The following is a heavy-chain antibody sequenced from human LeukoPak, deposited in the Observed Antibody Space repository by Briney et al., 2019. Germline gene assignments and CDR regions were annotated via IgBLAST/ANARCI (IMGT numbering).Heavy chain of an antibody. CDR2: TNPNSGAT. CDR3: ARGSLNDYLSIDM. D-gene: IGHD5/OR15-5a*01. CDR1: GYTFTGYY. J-gene: IGHJ3*02. V-gene: IGHV1-2*02. Sequence: ASVKVSCKPSGYTFTGYYIHWVRQAPGHGLEWMGWTNPNSGATHYAQKFQGSVTMTRDTSISSAYMEVSRLRSDDTALYYCARGSLNDYLSIDMWGQGTMVTVSS.